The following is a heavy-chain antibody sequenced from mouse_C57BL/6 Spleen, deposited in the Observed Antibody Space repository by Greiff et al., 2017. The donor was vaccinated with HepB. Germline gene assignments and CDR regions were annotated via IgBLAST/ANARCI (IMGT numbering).Heavy chain of an antibody. V-gene: IGHV1-39*01. D-gene: IGHD1-1*01. CDR2: INPNYGTT. J-gene: IGHJ2*01. CDR1: GYSFTDYN. Sequence: QLQESGPELVKPGASVKISCKASGYSFTDYNMNWVKQSNGKSLEWIGVINPNYGTTSYNQKFKGKATLTVDQSSSTAYMQLNSLTSEDSAVYYCARGAGIYYYGSTHYFDYWGQGTTLTVSS. CDR3: ARGAGIYYYGSTHYFDY.